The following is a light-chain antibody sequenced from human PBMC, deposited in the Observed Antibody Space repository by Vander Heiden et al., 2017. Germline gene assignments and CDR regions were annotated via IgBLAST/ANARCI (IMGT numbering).Light chain of an antibody. Sequence: DIQMTQSPSSLSASVGDRVTITCRASQGISPYLAWYQQKPGKVPKLLIYAASTLQSGVPSRFSGNGSGTEFTLTISSLQPEDVATYYCQKYNSVPLTFGGGTKVEIK. CDR3: QKYNSVPLT. J-gene: IGKJ4*01. CDR2: AAS. V-gene: IGKV1-27*01. CDR1: QGISPY.